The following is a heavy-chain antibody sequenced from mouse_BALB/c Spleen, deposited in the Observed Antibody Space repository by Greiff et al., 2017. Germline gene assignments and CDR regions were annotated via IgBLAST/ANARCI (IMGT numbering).Heavy chain of an antibody. CDR3: ARSIYYDYDAYYYAMDY. CDR1: GYSFTGYN. D-gene: IGHD2-4*01. V-gene: IGHV1-39*01. J-gene: IGHJ4*01. CDR2: IDPYYGGT. Sequence: VQLKQSGPELEKPGASVNISFKASGYSFTGYNMNWVKQSNGKSLEWIGNIDPYYGGTSYNQKFKGKATLTVDKSSSTAYMQLKSLTSEDSAVYYCARSIYYDYDAYYYAMDYWGQGTSVTVSS.